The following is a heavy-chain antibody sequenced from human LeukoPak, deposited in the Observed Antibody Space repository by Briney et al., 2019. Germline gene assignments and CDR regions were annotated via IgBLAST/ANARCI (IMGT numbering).Heavy chain of an antibody. CDR2: ISTISSTI. D-gene: IGHD5-12*01. J-gene: IGHJ6*02. CDR1: EFTFSSYS. V-gene: IGHV3-48*02. Sequence: PGGSLRLSCAASEFTFSSYSMSWVRQAPGKGLEWVSYISTISSTIYYADSVKGRFTISRDNAKNSLSLQMNSLRDEDTAVYYCARGGSGYGDYSYFFGLDVWGQGTTVTVSS. CDR3: ARGGSGYGDYSYFFGLDV.